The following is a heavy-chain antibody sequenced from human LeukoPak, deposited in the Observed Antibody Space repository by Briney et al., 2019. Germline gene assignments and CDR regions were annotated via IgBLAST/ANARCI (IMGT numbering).Heavy chain of an antibody. CDR3: TREILTILGVVNHFYYYYMDV. D-gene: IGHD3-3*01. J-gene: IGHJ6*03. CDR1: GFTFCDYA. Sequence: PARSLRLSCTTSGFTFCDYAMSWFRQAPGQGLEWVGFIRSTANGGTTEYAASVKGRFSISRDDSNSIAYLQMSSLKTEDTAVYYCTREILTILGVVNHFYYYYMDVWGKGTTVTVSS. CDR2: IRSTANGGTT. V-gene: IGHV3-49*03.